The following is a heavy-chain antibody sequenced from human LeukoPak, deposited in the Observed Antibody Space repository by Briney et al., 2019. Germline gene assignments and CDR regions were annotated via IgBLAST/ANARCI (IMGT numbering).Heavy chain of an antibody. V-gene: IGHV3-11*04. J-gene: IGHJ4*02. CDR3: ARRGFGGLGVEDVAYYFDY. CDR1: GFTFSDYY. CDR2: ISRSGSTI. D-gene: IGHD3-10*01. Sequence: PGGPLRLSCAASGFTFSDYYMSWIHQAPGKGLEWVSYISRSGSTIYYADSVKGRFTISRDNAKNSLYLQMNSLRAEDTAVYYCARRGFGGLGVEDVAYYFDYWGQGTLVTVSS.